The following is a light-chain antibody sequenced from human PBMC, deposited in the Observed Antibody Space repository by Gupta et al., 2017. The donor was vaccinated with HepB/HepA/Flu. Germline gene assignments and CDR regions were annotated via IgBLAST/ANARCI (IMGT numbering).Light chain of an antibody. J-gene: IGLJ1*01. CDR2: DNI. V-gene: IGLV1-40*01. CDR1: SSDIGAGYN. Sequence: QSVLTQPPSVSGAPGQRVTISCTVSSSDIGAGYNVHWYQQLPGTAPKLRISDNINRPSGVPDRFSGSKSDTSASLAITGLQAEDEADYFCQSYDSSLSAYVFGTGTKVTVL. CDR3: QSYDSSLSAYV.